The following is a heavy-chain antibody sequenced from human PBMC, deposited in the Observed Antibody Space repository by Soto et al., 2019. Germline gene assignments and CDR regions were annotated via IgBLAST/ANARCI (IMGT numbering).Heavy chain of an antibody. CDR2: VNSDGSIT. V-gene: IGHV3-74*01. D-gene: IGHD1-26*01. Sequence: GESLKISCAASGFTFSSYWMHWVRQAPGKGLVWVSRVNSDGSITNYADAVKGRFTISRDNAKNTLYLKMDGMRAEDTAVYYCARVGATTWYWGQGTLVTVSS. CDR1: GFTFSSYW. CDR3: ARVGATTWY. J-gene: IGHJ4*02.